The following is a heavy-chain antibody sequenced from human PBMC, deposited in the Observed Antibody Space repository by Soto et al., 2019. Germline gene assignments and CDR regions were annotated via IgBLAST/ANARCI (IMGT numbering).Heavy chain of an antibody. CDR3: ARDQSNTGYYGLEV. Sequence: PGGSLRLSCAASGFTVKNYQMNWVRQAPGKGLEWVSVIYSGGVTYYPDSVKGRFTTIRDTSKNTVYLQMNSLRADDTAMYYCARDQSNTGYYGLEVWGQGTTVTVS. V-gene: IGHV3-53*01. CDR2: IYSGGVT. CDR1: GFTVKNYQ. J-gene: IGHJ6*02.